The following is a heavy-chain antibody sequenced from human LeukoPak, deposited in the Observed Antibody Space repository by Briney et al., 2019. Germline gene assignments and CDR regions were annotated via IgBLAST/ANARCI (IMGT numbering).Heavy chain of an antibody. D-gene: IGHD2-2*01. CDR3: ARQPGDIVVVPAPEAFDI. CDR2: MYHSGSN. J-gene: IGHJ3*02. CDR1: GYSISSGYY. Sequence: SETLSLTCAVSGYSISSGYYWGWIRQPPGKGVEWIGSMYHSGSNYYKPSLKSRVTISVDTSKNQYSLKLSSVTAANTAVYYCARQPGDIVVVPAPEAFDIWGQGTMVTVSS. V-gene: IGHV4-38-2*01.